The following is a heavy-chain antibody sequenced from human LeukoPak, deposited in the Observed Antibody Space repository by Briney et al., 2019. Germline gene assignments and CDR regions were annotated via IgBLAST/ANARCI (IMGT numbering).Heavy chain of an antibody. Sequence: SETLSLTCTVSGGSISSYYWSWIRQPPGKGLEWIGYIYYSGSTNYNPSLKSRVTISVDTSKNQFTLKLSSVTAADTAVYYCARHVSYDYGDYGHFDYWGQGTLVTVSS. CDR1: GGSISSYY. V-gene: IGHV4-59*08. D-gene: IGHD4-17*01. CDR3: ARHVSYDYGDYGHFDY. CDR2: IYYSGST. J-gene: IGHJ4*02.